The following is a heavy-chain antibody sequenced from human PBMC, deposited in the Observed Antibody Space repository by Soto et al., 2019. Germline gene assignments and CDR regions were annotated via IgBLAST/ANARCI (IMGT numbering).Heavy chain of an antibody. V-gene: IGHV4-59*01. J-gene: IGHJ5*02. CDR2: IYYSGST. D-gene: IGHD2-2*01. CDR3: AREYPAGWFDP. CDR1: GGSISSYY. Sequence: QVQLQESGPGLVKPSETLSLTCTVSGGSISSYYWSWIRQLPGKGLEWIGYIYYSGSTNYNPSLKSRVTISVDTSKNQFSLKLSSVTAADTAVYYCAREYPAGWFDPWGQGTLVTVSS.